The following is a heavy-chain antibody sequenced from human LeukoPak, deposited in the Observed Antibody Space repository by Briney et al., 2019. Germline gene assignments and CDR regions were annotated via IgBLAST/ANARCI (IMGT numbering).Heavy chain of an antibody. CDR2: INHSGTT. J-gene: IGHJ6*03. CDR3: ARDYRNTRRYYYYMDV. D-gene: IGHD4-11*01. V-gene: IGHV4-34*01. CDR1: GGSFSGYY. Sequence: SETLSLTCAVYGGSFSGYYWSWIRQPPGKGLEWIGEINHSGTTNYNPSLKSRVTISVDTSKNQFSLKLSSVTAADTAVYYCARDYRNTRRYYYYMDVWGKGTTVTVSS.